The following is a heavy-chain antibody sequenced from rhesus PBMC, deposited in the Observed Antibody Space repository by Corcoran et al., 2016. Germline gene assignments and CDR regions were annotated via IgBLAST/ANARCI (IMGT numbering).Heavy chain of an antibody. J-gene: IGHJ4*01. D-gene: IGHD4-29*01. CDR2: IRSGRRT. CDR1: GGSVSGYW. Sequence: QVQLQQWGEGLVKPSETLSLTCAVYGGSVSGYWWGWIRQPPGKGLEWIGRIRSGRRTNNTPPLKSRVTISIETSKNRFSLKLSSVTAADTAGYYCARHLYGNYVDYWGQGVLVTVSS. V-gene: IGHV4-160*01. CDR3: ARHLYGNYVDY.